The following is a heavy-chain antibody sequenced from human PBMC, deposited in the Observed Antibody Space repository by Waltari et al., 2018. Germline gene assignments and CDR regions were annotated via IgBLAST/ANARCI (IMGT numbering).Heavy chain of an antibody. J-gene: IGHJ3*02. CDR3: ARPYDSSGYYSAFDI. CDR1: GYSFTSYW. D-gene: IGHD3-22*01. V-gene: IGHV5-51*01. Sequence: EVQLVQSGAEVKKPGESLKISCKGSGYSFTSYWIGWVRQMPGKGLEWMGIIYPGDSDTRYSPSFQGQVTISADKSISTAYLQWSSLKASDTAMYYCARPYDSSGYYSAFDIWGQGTMVTVSS. CDR2: IYPGDSDT.